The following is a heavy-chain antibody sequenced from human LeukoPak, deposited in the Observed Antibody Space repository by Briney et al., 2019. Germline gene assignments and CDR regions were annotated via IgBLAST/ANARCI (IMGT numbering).Heavy chain of an antibody. V-gene: IGHV1-8*03. D-gene: IGHD4-17*01. CDR1: GYTFSSYD. Sequence: ASVRVSCKASGYTFSSYDINWVRQATGQGLEWMGWMNPNSGNTGYAQKFQGRVTITRNTSTTTAYMELSSLRSEDTAVYYCARGNKDYGDYDFDYWGQGTLVTVSS. J-gene: IGHJ4*02. CDR2: MNPNSGNT. CDR3: ARGNKDYGDYDFDY.